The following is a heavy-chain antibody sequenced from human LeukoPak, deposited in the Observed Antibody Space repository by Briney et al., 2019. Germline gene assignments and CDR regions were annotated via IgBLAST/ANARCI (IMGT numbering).Heavy chain of an antibody. D-gene: IGHD4-23*01. CDR3: VTDYGGSSGAFDI. J-gene: IGHJ3*02. V-gene: IGHV3-21*01. CDR1: GFTLSSYA. CDR2: ISSSCSDI. Sequence: GESLRLSCTGSGFTLSSYAMNWVRRAPGQGLEWVSSISSSCSDIYYTDSVKARFTISRDNAKNSLYLQNNSPRTEDTAVYYCVTDYGGSSGAFDIWGQGAMVTVSS.